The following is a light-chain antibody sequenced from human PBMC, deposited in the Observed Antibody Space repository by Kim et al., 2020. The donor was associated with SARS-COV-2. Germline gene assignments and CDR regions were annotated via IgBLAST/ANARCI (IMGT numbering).Light chain of an antibody. Sequence: SYELTQPPSVSVSPGQTASITCSGDRLGNKYVCWYQKKPGQSPVVVMYQDERRPSGVPERFSGSNSGDTATLTISGTQAMDEADYYCQVWASTTTVFGGGTQLTVL. CDR1: RLGNKY. CDR2: QDE. J-gene: IGLJ2*01. CDR3: QVWASTTTV. V-gene: IGLV3-1*01.